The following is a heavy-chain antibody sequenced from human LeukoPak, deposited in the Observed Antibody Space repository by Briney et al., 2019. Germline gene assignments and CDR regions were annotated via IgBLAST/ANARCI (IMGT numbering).Heavy chain of an antibody. CDR1: GGSISSYY. Sequence: SETLSLTCTVSGGSISSYYWSWIRQPPGKGLEWIGYIYYSGSTNYNSSLKSRVTMSVDTSKNQFSLKLSSATAAGTAVYYCARGYCSGGTCYRTFFDYWGQGTLVTVSS. J-gene: IGHJ4*02. CDR2: IYYSGST. D-gene: IGHD2-15*01. CDR3: ARGYCSGGTCYRTFFDY. V-gene: IGHV4-59*01.